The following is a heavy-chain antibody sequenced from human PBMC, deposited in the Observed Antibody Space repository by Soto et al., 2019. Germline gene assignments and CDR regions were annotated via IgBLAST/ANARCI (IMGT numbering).Heavy chain of an antibody. CDR1: GYTVTTHY. J-gene: IGHJ3*02. V-gene: IGHV1-46*01. Sequence: QVQLVQSGAEVKKPGASVKISCTASGYTVTTHYMHWVRQAPGRGLEWMGAINPGSGAAKYTQTFQARVTMTRDTSTNTVYMEMSALRSEDTAVCSCARGGEVGVAGSAAFDMWGQGTMVTVSS. D-gene: IGHD3-3*01. CDR2: INPGSGAA. CDR3: ARGGEVGVAGSAAFDM.